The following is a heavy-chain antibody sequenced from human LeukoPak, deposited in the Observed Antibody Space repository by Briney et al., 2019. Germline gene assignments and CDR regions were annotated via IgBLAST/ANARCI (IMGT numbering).Heavy chain of an antibody. CDR2: IKSDGSGT. Sequence: PGGSLRLSCAASGFTFSSYWMTWVRQAPGKGLEWVSDIKSDGSGTNYADSVVGRLTISRDNAKNTLFVHIKHVRAGDTAVYYCLKGGWIHILDYWGQGTLVTHSS. V-gene: IGHV3-7*01. D-gene: IGHD5-18*01. CDR1: GFTFSSYW. CDR3: LKGGWIHILDY. J-gene: IGHJ4*02.